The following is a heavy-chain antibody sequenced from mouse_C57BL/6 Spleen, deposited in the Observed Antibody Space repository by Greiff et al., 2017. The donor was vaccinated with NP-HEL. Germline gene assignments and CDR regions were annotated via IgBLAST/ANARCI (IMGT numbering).Heavy chain of an antibody. D-gene: IGHD2-4*01. CDR1: GFTFSSYA. Sequence: EVQLVESGGGLVKPGGSLKLSCAASGFTFSSYAMSWVRQTPEKRLEWVATISDGGSYTYYPDNVKGRFTISRDNAKNNLYLQMSHLKSEDTAMYYCARDREIYYDYDGFAYWGQGTLVTVSA. V-gene: IGHV5-4*01. J-gene: IGHJ3*01. CDR3: ARDREIYYDYDGFAY. CDR2: ISDGGSYT.